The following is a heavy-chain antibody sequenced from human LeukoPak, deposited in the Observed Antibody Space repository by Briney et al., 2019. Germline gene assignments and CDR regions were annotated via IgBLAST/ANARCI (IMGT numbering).Heavy chain of an antibody. J-gene: IGHJ6*02. D-gene: IGHD6-19*01. CDR2: ISGSGGST. Sequence: PGGSLRLSCAASGFTFSSYAMSWVRQAPGKGLEWVSAISGSGGSTYYADSVKGRFTISRDNAKNSLYLQMNSLRAEDTAVYYCARPSGYSSGWYYYYGMDVWGQGTTVTVSS. V-gene: IGHV3-23*01. CDR1: GFTFSSYA. CDR3: ARPSGYSSGWYYYYGMDV.